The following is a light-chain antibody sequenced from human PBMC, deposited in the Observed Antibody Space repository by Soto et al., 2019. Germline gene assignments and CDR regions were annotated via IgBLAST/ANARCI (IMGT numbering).Light chain of an antibody. V-gene: IGLV1-40*01. CDR2: GNS. CDR3: QSYDRSLTGSKV. CDR1: SSNIGAGFD. Sequence: QSVLTQPPSVSGAPGQRVTISCTGSSSNIGAGFDVHWYQQLPGTAPKLLIYGNSNRPSGVPDRFSGSSASTSASLASTGLQAEGEADYYCQSYDRSLTGSKVFGSGTKVTAL. J-gene: IGLJ1*01.